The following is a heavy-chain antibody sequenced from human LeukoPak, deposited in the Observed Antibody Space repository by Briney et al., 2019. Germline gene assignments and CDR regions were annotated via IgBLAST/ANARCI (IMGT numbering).Heavy chain of an antibody. CDR2: INPSGGST. Sequence: ASVKVSCKASGYTFTSYYMHWVRQAPGQGLEWMGIINPSGGSTSYAQKFQGRVTMTRDMSTSTVYMELSRLRSDDTAVYYCARQFTYYYGSGSYGYWGQGTLVTVPS. CDR1: GYTFTSYY. D-gene: IGHD3-10*01. CDR3: ARQFTYYYGSGSYGY. J-gene: IGHJ4*02. V-gene: IGHV1-46*01.